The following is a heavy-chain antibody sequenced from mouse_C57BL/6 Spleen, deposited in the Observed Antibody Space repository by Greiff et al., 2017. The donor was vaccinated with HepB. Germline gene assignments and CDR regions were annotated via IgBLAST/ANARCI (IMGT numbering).Heavy chain of an antibody. CDR2: INPSSGYT. CDR3: ARKVAQDYGSFSDY. D-gene: IGHD1-3*01. J-gene: IGHJ2*01. V-gene: IGHV1-4*01. Sequence: QVHVKQSGAELARPGASVKMSCKASGYTFTSYTMHWVKQRPGQGLEWIGYINPSSGYTKYNQKFKDKATLTADKSSSTAYMQLSSLTSEDSAVYYCARKVAQDYGSFSDYWGQGTTLTVSS. CDR1: GYTFTSYT.